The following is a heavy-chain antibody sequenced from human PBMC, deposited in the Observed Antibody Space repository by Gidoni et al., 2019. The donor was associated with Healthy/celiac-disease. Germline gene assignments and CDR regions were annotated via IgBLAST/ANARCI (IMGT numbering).Heavy chain of an antibody. CDR2: INHSGST. CDR1: FSGYY. CDR3: ARGGKRRVVVVVAALDY. D-gene: IGHD2-15*01. J-gene: IGHJ4*02. V-gene: IGHV4-34*01. Sequence: FSGYYWSWIRQPPGKGLEWMGEINHSGSTNYNPSLKSRVTISVDTSKNQFSLKLSSVTAADTAVYYCARGGKRRVVVVVAALDYWGQGTLVTVSS.